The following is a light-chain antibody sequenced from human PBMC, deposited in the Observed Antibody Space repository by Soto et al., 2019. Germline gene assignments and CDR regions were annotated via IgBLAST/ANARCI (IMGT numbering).Light chain of an antibody. Sequence: QSVLTPPPSVSGAPGQRVTISCTGSSSNIGAGYDVHWYQPLPGTAPKLLIFRNNTRPSGVPDRFSGSKSGTSASLAITGLQAEDEADYYCQSYDSSLSAYVFATGTKVTV. J-gene: IGLJ1*01. CDR2: RNN. V-gene: IGLV1-40*01. CDR1: SSNIGAGYD. CDR3: QSYDSSLSAYV.